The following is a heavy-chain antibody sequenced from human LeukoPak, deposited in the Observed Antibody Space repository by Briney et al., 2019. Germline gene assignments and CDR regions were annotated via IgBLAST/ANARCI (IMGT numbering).Heavy chain of an antibody. CDR1: GFTFSSYA. Sequence: GRSLRLSCAASGFTFSSYAMHWVRQAPGKGLEWVAVMSYDGSNKYYADSVKGRFTISRDNSKNTLYLQMNSLRAEDTAVYYCARDDGYWGQGTLVTVSS. D-gene: IGHD5-24*01. CDR3: ARDDGY. J-gene: IGHJ4*02. V-gene: IGHV3-30*04. CDR2: MSYDGSNK.